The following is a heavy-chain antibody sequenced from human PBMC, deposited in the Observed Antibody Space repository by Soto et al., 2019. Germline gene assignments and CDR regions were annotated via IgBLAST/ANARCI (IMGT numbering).Heavy chain of an antibody. D-gene: IGHD3-16*01. Sequence: GGSLRLSCAASGFTFSTYTMNWVRQAPGKGLEWVSSISSTSSYIYYADSLKGRFTISRDNAENSLYLQMNSLRAEDTAVYYCATDLPYVWGTESMGFDYWGQGTLVTVSS. CDR2: ISSTSSYI. J-gene: IGHJ4*02. CDR3: ATDLPYVWGTESMGFDY. CDR1: GFTFSTYT. V-gene: IGHV3-21*01.